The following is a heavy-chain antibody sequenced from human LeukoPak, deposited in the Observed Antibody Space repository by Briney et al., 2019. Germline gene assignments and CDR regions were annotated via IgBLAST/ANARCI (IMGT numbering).Heavy chain of an antibody. V-gene: IGHV3-53*01. CDR3: ATVESYCSSTSCPLYYYYYMDV. J-gene: IGHJ6*03. Sequence: PGGSLRLSCAASGFTVSSNYMSWVRQAPGKGLEWVSVIYSGGSTYYEDSVKGRFTISRDNSKNTLYLQMNSLRAEDTTVYYCATVESYCSSTSCPLYYYYYMDVWGKGTTVTVSS. CDR2: IYSGGST. D-gene: IGHD2-2*01. CDR1: GFTVSSNY.